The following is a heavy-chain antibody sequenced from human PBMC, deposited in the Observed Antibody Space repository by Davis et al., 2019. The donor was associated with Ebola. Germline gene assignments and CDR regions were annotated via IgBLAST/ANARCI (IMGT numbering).Heavy chain of an antibody. D-gene: IGHD1-26*01. CDR1: GGSLSGYY. CDR2: INHSGST. Sequence: SETLSLTCDVYGGSLSGYYWSWVRQPPGKGLEWIGEINHSGSTNYNPSLKSRVTISVDTSKNQFSLKLSSVTAADTAVYYCARPSGSYFGSFGELIWGQGTMVTVSS. J-gene: IGHJ3*02. V-gene: IGHV4-34*01. CDR3: ARPSGSYFGSFGELI.